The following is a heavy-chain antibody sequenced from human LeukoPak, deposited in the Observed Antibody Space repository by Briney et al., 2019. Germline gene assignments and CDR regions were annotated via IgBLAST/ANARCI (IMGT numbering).Heavy chain of an antibody. Sequence: GGSLRLSCAASEFTFSRYWMSWVRQAPGKGLEWVANIKRDGSERYYVDSVKGRFTISRDNAQNSLFLQMSSLRAEDTAIYYCARGTYSGSYYYFEYWGQGTLVTVSS. J-gene: IGHJ4*02. D-gene: IGHD1-26*01. CDR1: EFTFSRYW. CDR3: ARGTYSGSYYYFEY. CDR2: IKRDGSER. V-gene: IGHV3-7*01.